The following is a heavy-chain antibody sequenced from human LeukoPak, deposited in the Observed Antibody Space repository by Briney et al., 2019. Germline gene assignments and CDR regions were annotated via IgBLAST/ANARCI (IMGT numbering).Heavy chain of an antibody. V-gene: IGHV3-64D*06. CDR1: GXTFSAFA. CDR2: ISSHGDTT. D-gene: IGHD3-22*01. Sequence: PGGSLRLSCSASGXTFSAFAVHWVRQAPGKGLEYVSAISSHGDTTYYADSVKGRFAISRDNSKNTLYLQMSSLRAEDTAVYYCVKGSSYYYDSGGYYVDYWGQGTLVTVSS. CDR3: VKGSSYYYDSGGYYVDY. J-gene: IGHJ4*02.